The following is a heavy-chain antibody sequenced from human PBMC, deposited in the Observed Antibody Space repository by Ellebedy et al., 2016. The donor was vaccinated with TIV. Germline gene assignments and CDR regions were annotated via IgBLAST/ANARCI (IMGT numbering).Heavy chain of an antibody. V-gene: IGHV3-13*01. CDR2: IGTAGDT. D-gene: IGHD3-3*02. Sequence: GESLKISCAASGFTFSRYDMHWVRQATGEGLEWVSTIGTAGDTYYPDSVRGRFTISRENAKNSFYLQMTSLRAEDTAMYYCVRDRALAGHHHDWNFDLWGRGSLVTVSS. CDR3: VRDRALAGHHHDWNFDL. J-gene: IGHJ2*01. CDR1: GFTFSRYD.